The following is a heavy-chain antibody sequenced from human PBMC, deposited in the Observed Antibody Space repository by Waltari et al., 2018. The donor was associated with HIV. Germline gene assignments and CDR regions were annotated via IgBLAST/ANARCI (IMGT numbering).Heavy chain of an antibody. V-gene: IGHV3-48*01. CDR1: GFPLSSYS. D-gene: IGHD2-21*02. CDR2: ISSSRSTI. CDR3: ARGSRVVTLIDY. Sequence: EVQLVESGGGLVQPGGSLVLSCAAPGFPLSSYSLTWVRQAPGKGLEWVSYISSSRSTIYYADSVKGRFTIARDNAKNSLYLQMNSLRAEDTAVYYCARGSRVVTLIDYWGQGTLVTVSS. J-gene: IGHJ4*02.